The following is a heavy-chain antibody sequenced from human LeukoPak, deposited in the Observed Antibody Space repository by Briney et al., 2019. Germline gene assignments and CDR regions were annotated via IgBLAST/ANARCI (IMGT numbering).Heavy chain of an antibody. Sequence: GGSLRLSCAASGFTFSSSWMGWVRQAPGKGLEWVANIKPDGSEKYYVDSVKGRFTISRDNAKNSLYLQMNSLRAEDTALYYCARDTVGATDYWGQGTLVTVSS. D-gene: IGHD1-26*01. J-gene: IGHJ4*02. CDR1: GFTFSSSW. V-gene: IGHV3-7*01. CDR2: IKPDGSEK. CDR3: ARDTVGATDY.